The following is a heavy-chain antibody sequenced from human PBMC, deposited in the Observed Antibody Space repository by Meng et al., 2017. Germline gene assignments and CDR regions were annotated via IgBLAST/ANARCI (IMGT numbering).Heavy chain of an antibody. CDR1: GFTFSDHY. V-gene: IGHV3-72*01. Sequence: EVPLVGSGGGLVQPGGLLRLSCAAYGFTFSDHYMDWVRQAPGKGLEWVGRTRNKANSYTTEYAASVKGRFTISRDDSKTSLYLQMNSLKTEDTAVYYCARADTKGDWFDPWGQGTLVTVSS. CDR2: TRNKANSYTT. D-gene: IGHD2-8*01. CDR3: ARADTKGDWFDP. J-gene: IGHJ5*02.